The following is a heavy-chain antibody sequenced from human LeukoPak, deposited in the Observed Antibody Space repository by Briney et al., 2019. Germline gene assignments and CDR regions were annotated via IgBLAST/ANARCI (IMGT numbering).Heavy chain of an antibody. D-gene: IGHD3-22*01. CDR1: GYTLTSYG. CDR3: ARDQRYYDSSGYYSQYYFDY. Sequence: ASVKVSCKASGYTLTSYGISWVRQAPGQGLEWMGWISAYNGNTNYAQKLQGRVTMTTDTSTSTAYMELRSLRSDDTAVYYCARDQRYYDSSGYYSQYYFDYWGQGTLVTVSS. CDR2: ISAYNGNT. V-gene: IGHV1-18*01. J-gene: IGHJ4*02.